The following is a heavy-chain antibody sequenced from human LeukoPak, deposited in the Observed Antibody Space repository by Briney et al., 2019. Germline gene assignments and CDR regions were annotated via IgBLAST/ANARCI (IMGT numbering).Heavy chain of an antibody. CDR2: ISSSSTYI. J-gene: IGHJ6*03. D-gene: IGHD2-15*01. V-gene: IGHV3-21*04. CDR3: ARVLRYCSGGNCYSGGLGYMDV. Sequence: GGSLRLSCAASGFTFSSYSMNWVRQAPGKGLEWVSSISSSSTYIYYTDSVKGRFTISRDNAKNSLFLQMNSLRAEDTAVYYCARVLRYCSGGNCYSGGLGYMDVWGKGTTVTISS. CDR1: GFTFSSYS.